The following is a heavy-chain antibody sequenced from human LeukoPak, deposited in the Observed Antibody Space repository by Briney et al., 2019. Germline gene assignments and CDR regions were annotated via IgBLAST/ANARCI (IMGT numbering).Heavy chain of an antibody. J-gene: IGHJ4*02. CDR3: ARDFEVWGVPVYYFDY. CDR1: GFTFSSYS. V-gene: IGHV3-48*01. Sequence: GGSLRLSCAASGFTFSSYSMNWVRQAPGKGLEWVSYISSSSSTIYYADSVKGRLTISRDNAKNSLYLQMNSLRAEDTAVYYCARDFEVWGVPVYYFDYWGQGTLVTVSS. D-gene: IGHD3-10*01. CDR2: ISSSSSTI.